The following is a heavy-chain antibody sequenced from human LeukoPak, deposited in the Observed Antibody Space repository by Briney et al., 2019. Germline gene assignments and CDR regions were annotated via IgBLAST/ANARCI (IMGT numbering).Heavy chain of an antibody. D-gene: IGHD4-17*01. CDR1: GYSISSGYY. Sequence: SETLSLTCSVSGYSISSGYYWGWIRQPPGKGLEWIGSIYQSGSTSYNSSLKSRVTTSVDTSKNQFSLKLSSVTAADTAVYYCARVTKSDPRTGMDVWGQGTTVTVSS. CDR3: ARVTKSDPRTGMDV. J-gene: IGHJ6*02. V-gene: IGHV4-38-2*02. CDR2: IYQSGST.